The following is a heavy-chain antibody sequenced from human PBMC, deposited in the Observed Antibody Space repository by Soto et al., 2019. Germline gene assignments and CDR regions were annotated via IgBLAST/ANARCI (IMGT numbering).Heavy chain of an antibody. D-gene: IGHD3-3*01. Sequence: EVQLLESGGGLVQPGGSLRLSCAASGFTFSSYAMSWVRQAPGKGLEWVSAISGSGGSTYYADSVKGRFTISRDKSKNTLYLQMNGMRADDTGVYYCAKPNYDFWSGGYWGQGTLVTVSS. V-gene: IGHV3-23*01. J-gene: IGHJ4*02. CDR2: ISGSGGST. CDR3: AKPNYDFWSGGY. CDR1: GFTFSSYA.